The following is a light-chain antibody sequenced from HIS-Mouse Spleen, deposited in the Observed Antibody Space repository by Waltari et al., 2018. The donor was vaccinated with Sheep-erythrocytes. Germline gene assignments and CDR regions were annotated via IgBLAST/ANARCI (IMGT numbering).Light chain of an antibody. J-gene: IGLJ3*02. V-gene: IGLV2-14*03. Sequence: QSALTQPASVSGSPGQSITISCTGTSSDVGGYNYVSWYQQPPGQAPNLMIYDVSNRPSGVSNRFSGSKSGNTASLTISGLQAEDEADYYCSSYTSSSTWVFGGGTKLTVL. CDR1: SSDVGGYNY. CDR2: DVS. CDR3: SSYTSSSTWV.